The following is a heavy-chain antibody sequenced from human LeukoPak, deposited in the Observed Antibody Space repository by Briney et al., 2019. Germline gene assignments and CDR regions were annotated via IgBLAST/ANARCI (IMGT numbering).Heavy chain of an antibody. CDR2: ISWNSGSI. CDR1: GFTFDDYA. J-gene: IGHJ5*02. D-gene: IGHD2-15*01. CDR3: AKDGSVVAATLRPNWFDP. V-gene: IGHV3-9*01. Sequence: PGGSLRLSCAASGFTFDDYAMHWVRQAPGKGLEWVSGISWNSGSIGYADSVKGRFTISRDNAKNSLYLQMNSLRAEDTALYYCAKDGSVVAATLRPNWFDPWGQGTLVTVSS.